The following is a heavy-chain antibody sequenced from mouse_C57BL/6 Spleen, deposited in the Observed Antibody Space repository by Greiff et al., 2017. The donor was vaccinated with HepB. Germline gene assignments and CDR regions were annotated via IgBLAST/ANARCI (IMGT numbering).Heavy chain of an antibody. Sequence: VQLQQPGAELVRPGSSVKLSCKASGYTFTSYWMHWVKQRPIQGLEWIGNIDPSDSDTHYNQKFKDKATLTVDKSSSTAYMQLSSLTSEDSAVYYCANSSGYEGFDYWGQGTTLTVSS. V-gene: IGHV1-52*01. CDR2: IDPSDSDT. D-gene: IGHD3-2*02. CDR1: GYTFTSYW. CDR3: ANSSGYEGFDY. J-gene: IGHJ2*01.